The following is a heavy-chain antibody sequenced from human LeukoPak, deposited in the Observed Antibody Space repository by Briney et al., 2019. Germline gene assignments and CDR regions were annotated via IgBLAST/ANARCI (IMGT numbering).Heavy chain of an antibody. CDR1: GFTFDDYA. CDR3: AKDLTAYSSTWYSLTFHH. V-gene: IGHV3-9*01. J-gene: IGHJ4*02. D-gene: IGHD6-13*01. Sequence: GGSLRLSCAASGFTFDDYAMHWVRQAPGKGLEWVSGLTWNSGSIEYADSVKGRFTISRDSAKNSLYLQMNSLRAEDTAVYYCAKDLTAYSSTWYSLTFHHWGQGTLVTVSS. CDR2: LTWNSGSI.